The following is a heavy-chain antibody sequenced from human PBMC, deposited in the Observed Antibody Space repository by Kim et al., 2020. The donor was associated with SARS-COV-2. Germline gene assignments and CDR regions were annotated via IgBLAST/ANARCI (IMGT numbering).Heavy chain of an antibody. Sequence: YAQKLQGRVTMTTDTSTSTAYMELRSLRSDDTAVYYCARELLGSVAQTDYWGQGTLVTVSS. CDR3: ARELLGSVAQTDY. V-gene: IGHV1-18*01. D-gene: IGHD6-19*01. J-gene: IGHJ4*02.